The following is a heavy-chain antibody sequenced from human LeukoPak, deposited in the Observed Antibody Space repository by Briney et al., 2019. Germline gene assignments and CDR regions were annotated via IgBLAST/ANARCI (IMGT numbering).Heavy chain of an antibody. CDR3: ARRARDFGDSHAFDV. CDR2: IRGVPTDL. D-gene: IGHD4-17*01. Sequence: GGSLRLSCVASGLTFSDTNLAWIRQAPGKGLEWISYIRGVPTDLHYADSVKGRFTISRDNAKNSLYLQMNSLRAEDTAIYYCARRARDFGDSHAFDVWGQGTMVTVSS. J-gene: IGHJ3*01. V-gene: IGHV3-11*01. CDR1: GLTFSDTN.